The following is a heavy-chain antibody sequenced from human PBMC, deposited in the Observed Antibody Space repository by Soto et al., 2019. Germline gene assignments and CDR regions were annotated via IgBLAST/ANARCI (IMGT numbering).Heavy chain of an antibody. D-gene: IGHD3-22*01. CDR3: ARDVTMIVVAESQYFDL. CDR2: IIPILGIA. Sequence: QVQLVQSGAEVKKPGSSVKVSCKASGGTFSSYTISWVRQAPGQGLEWMGRIIPILGIANYAQKFQGRVTITADKSTRTAYMELRSLRSEDTAVYYCARDVTMIVVAESQYFDLCCRGTLVTVSS. V-gene: IGHV1-69*08. J-gene: IGHJ2*01. CDR1: GGTFSSYT.